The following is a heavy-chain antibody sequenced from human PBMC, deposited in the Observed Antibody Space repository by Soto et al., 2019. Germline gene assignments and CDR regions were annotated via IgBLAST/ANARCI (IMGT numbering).Heavy chain of an antibody. J-gene: IGHJ4*02. D-gene: IGHD3-22*01. V-gene: IGHV1-18*01. CDR2: LSAYNGNT. CDR1: GYTFTSYG. Sequence: ASVMVYCKASGYTFTSYGISWVRQAPGEGLEGMGWLSAYNGNTNYAQKLQGRVTMTTDTSTSTAYMELRSLRSDDTAVYYCESSLYYYDSSGSEYGFDFGGKGTLVTV. CDR3: ESSLYYYDSSGSEYGFDF.